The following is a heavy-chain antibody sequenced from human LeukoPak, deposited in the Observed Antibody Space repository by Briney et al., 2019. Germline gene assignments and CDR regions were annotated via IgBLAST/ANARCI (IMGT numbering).Heavy chain of an antibody. J-gene: IGHJ4*02. CDR1: GYTFTGYY. D-gene: IGHD3-3*01. Sequence: GASVKVSCKASGYTFTGYYMHWVRQAPGQGLEWMGWINPNSGGTNYAQKFQGRVTMTRDTSISTAYMELSRLRSDDTAVYYCARVLVPRGTFWSGIIDYWGQGTLVTVSS. CDR3: ARVLVPRGTFWSGIIDY. CDR2: INPNSGGT. V-gene: IGHV1-2*02.